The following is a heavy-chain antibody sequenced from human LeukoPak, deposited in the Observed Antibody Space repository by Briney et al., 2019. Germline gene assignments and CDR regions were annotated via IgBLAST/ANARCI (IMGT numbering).Heavy chain of an antibody. CDR3: ARDYGDSDFDY. CDR2: IWYDGSNK. Sequence: GGALRLSCAASGFTFSSYGMHWVRQAPGKGLEWVAVIWYDGSNKYYADSVKGRFTISRDNSKNTLYLQMNSLRAEDTAVYYCARDYGDSDFDYWGQGTLVTVSS. CDR1: GFTFSSYG. V-gene: IGHV3-33*01. J-gene: IGHJ4*02. D-gene: IGHD4-17*01.